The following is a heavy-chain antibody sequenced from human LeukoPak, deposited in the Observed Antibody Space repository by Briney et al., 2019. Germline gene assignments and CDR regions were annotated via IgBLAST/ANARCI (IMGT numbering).Heavy chain of an antibody. CDR3: ARDPYSGSYGPYYYYYMDV. Sequence: GGSLRLSCAASGFTFSSYSMNWVRQAPGKGLDWVSSISSSSSYIYYAESVKGRFTISRDNAKNSLYLQMDSLRVEDTAVYYCARDPYSGSYGPYYYYYMDVWGKGTTVTISS. V-gene: IGHV3-21*06. CDR1: GFTFSSYS. J-gene: IGHJ6*03. D-gene: IGHD1-26*01. CDR2: ISSSSSYI.